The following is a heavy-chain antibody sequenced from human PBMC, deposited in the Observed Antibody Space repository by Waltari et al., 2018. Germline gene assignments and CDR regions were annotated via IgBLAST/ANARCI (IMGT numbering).Heavy chain of an antibody. CDR1: GGSISSHY. D-gene: IGHD3-10*01. J-gene: IGHJ6*02. Sequence: QLQLQESGPGLVKPSETLSLTCTVSGGSISSHYWSWIRQPPGKGLEWIGYIYYSGSTNYNPSLKSRVTISVDTSKNQFSLKLSSVTAADTAVYYCARDQKMVRGVNGMDVWGQGTTVTVSS. V-gene: IGHV4-59*11. CDR2: IYYSGST. CDR3: ARDQKMVRGVNGMDV.